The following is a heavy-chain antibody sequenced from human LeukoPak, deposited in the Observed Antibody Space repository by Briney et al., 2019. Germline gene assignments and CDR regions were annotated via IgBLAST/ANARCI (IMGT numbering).Heavy chain of an antibody. Sequence: GASLKISCKGSGSSFTSYWIGWVRQMPGKGLEWMGIIYPGDSDTRYNPSFQGQVTISADKSISTAYLQWSSLKASDTAMYYCARRHSGWSTIYGAYNWFDPWGQGTLVTVSS. CDR2: IYPGDSDT. J-gene: IGHJ5*02. V-gene: IGHV5-51*01. CDR1: GSSFTSYW. D-gene: IGHD6-19*01. CDR3: ARRHSGWSTIYGAYNWFDP.